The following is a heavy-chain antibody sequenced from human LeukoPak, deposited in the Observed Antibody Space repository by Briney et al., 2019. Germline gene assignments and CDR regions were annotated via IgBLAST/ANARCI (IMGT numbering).Heavy chain of an antibody. CDR2: IYYSGST. CDR3: ARGLAIAAAGINAFDI. Sequence: PSETLSLTCTVSGGSISSYYWSWIRQPPGKGLEWIGYIYYSGSTNYNPSLKSRVTISVDTSKNQFSLKLSSVTAADTAVYYCARGLAIAAAGINAFDIWGQGTMVAVSS. J-gene: IGHJ3*02. CDR1: GGSISSYY. D-gene: IGHD6-13*01. V-gene: IGHV4-59*12.